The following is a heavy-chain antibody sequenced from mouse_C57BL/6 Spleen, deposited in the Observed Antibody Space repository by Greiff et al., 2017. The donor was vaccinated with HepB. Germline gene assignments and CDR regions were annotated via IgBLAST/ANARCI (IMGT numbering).Heavy chain of an antibody. CDR1: GFTFSSYA. D-gene: IGHD2-5*01. J-gene: IGHJ3*01. V-gene: IGHV5-4*01. CDR3: ARERGSYYSNYFAY. CDR2: ISDGGSYT. Sequence: EVKLVESGGGLVKPGGSLKLSCAASGFTFSSYAMSWVRQTPEKRLEWVATISDGGSYTYYPDNVKGRFTISRDNAKNNLYLQMRHLKSEDTAMYYCARERGSYYSNYFAYWGQGTLVTVSA.